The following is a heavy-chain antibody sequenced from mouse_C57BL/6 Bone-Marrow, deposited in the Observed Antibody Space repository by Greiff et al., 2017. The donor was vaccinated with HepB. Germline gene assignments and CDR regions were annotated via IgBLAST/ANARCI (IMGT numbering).Heavy chain of an antibody. CDR2: ISSGGGYT. CDR3: ARRNYDGSSYSFDY. V-gene: IGHV5-6*01. Sequence: EVQRVESGGDLVKPGGSLKLSCAASGFTFSSYGMSWVRQTPDKRLEWVATISSGGGYTYYPDSVKGRITIARDNAKNTLYLQMSSLKSEDTAMYYCARRNYDGSSYSFDYWGQGTTLTVSS. J-gene: IGHJ2*01. D-gene: IGHD1-1*01. CDR1: GFTFSSYG.